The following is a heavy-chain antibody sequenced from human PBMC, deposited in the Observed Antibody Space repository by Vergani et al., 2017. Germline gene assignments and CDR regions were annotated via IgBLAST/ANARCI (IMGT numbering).Heavy chain of an antibody. CDR3: ARVNTETNGHLYYYYYMDV. CDR2: IDHTGRT. CDR1: GWFFTSYY. Sequence: QVELPQWGGGLFKPSETLSLTFVVNGWFFTSYYWTWIRQSPAEGLEWVGDIDHTGRTDYNPSLNSRLTMSVDNSRNQFSLTLNCVNATDTAIYFCARVNTETNGHLYYYYYMDVWGQGTAVTVS. V-gene: IGHV4-34*01. D-gene: IGHD4-11*01. J-gene: IGHJ6*03.